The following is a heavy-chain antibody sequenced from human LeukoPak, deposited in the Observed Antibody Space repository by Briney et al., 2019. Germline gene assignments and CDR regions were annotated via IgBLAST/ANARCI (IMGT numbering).Heavy chain of an antibody. D-gene: IGHD3-3*01. V-gene: IGHV4-34*01. CDR2: INHSGST. Sequence: SETLSLTCAVYGGSFSGYYWSWIRQPPGKGLEWIGEINHSGSTNYNPSLKSRVTISVDTSKNQFSLKLSSVTAADTAVYYCARGGPYYDFWSGRSRGYFDYWGQGTLVTVSS. CDR3: ARGGPYYDFWSGRSRGYFDY. CDR1: GGSFSGYY. J-gene: IGHJ4*02.